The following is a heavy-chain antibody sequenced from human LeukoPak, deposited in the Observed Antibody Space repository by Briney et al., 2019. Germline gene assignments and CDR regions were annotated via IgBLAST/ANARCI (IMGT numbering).Heavy chain of an antibody. D-gene: IGHD4-17*01. Sequence: VESLKISCKGSGYSCTSYWIGWVRQMPGKGLECVGIIYPDDSDTRYSPSFQDQVILSVDKSISTAYLQWSSLKASDTAMYYCARHYPGGDYFIDYWGQGTLVTVSP. CDR3: ARHYPGGDYFIDY. CDR2: IYPDDSDT. V-gene: IGHV5-51*01. J-gene: IGHJ4*02. CDR1: GYSCTSYW.